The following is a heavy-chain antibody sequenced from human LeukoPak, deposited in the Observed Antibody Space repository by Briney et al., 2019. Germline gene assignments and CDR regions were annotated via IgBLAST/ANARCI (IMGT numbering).Heavy chain of an antibody. CDR3: AKDYGDYAYYFHY. CDR2: ISGSGYST. D-gene: IGHD4-17*01. V-gene: IGHV3-23*01. J-gene: IGHJ4*02. CDR1: GFTFSNYA. Sequence: GGSLRLSCAASGFTFSNYAMNCVRQAPGKGLEWVSVISGSGYSTYYADSVKGRFTISRDNSKNTLYLQTNSLRAEDTAVYYCAKDYGDYAYYFHYWGQGTLVTVSS.